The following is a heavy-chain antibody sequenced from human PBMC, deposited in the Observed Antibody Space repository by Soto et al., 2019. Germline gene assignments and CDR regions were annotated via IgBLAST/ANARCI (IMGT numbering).Heavy chain of an antibody. J-gene: IGHJ4*02. CDR1: GLTFSDYW. V-gene: IGHV3-7*03. CDR2: LRQNEREK. CDR3: TNDKFSGSYYVRGLTYYFEY. Sequence: EVQLVESGGGLVQPGGSLRLSCAVSGLTFSDYWMSWVRQAPGKGPGGGAKLRQNEREKNYADSLRGRFTITRENAKSSVYLQMNSLRAEDTAVYYCTNDKFSGSYYVRGLTYYFEYWGQGTLVTVSS. D-gene: IGHD1-26*01.